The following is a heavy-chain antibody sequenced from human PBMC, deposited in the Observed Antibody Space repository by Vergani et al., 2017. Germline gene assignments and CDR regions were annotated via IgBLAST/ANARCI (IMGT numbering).Heavy chain of an antibody. Sequence: QLPLHASGPVLVRPSQTLSLTCTVSGCSISSGSYYWSWFRQPAGKGLEWIGRFYTGGGTSYNPSLKSRVTISVDTSKNQFSLQLSSVTAADTAVYYCARDPLYSTTWPFLLLDMDVWGQGTTVTVSS. CDR1: GCSISSGSYY. V-gene: IGHV4-61*02. CDR2: FYTGGGT. D-gene: IGHD6-13*01. CDR3: ARDPLYSTTWPFLLLDMDV. J-gene: IGHJ6*02.